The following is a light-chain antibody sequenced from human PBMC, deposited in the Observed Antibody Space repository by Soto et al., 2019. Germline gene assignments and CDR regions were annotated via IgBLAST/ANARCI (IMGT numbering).Light chain of an antibody. Sequence: QSALTQPASVSVSPGQSITSSCTGTSSDVGGYNYVSWYQQHPGKAPKLIIYEVSNRPSGVSNRFSGSKSGNTASLTISGLQAEDEADYYCSSYTSSSTPVVFGTGTKVTVL. V-gene: IGLV2-14*01. CDR2: EVS. CDR3: SSYTSSSTPVV. CDR1: SSDVGGYNY. J-gene: IGLJ1*01.